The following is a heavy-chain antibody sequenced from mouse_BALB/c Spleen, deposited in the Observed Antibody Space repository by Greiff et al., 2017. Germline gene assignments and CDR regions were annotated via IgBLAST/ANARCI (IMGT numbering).Heavy chain of an antibody. V-gene: IGHV5-12-2*01. J-gene: IGHJ4*01. Sequence: DVQLVESGGGLVQPGGSLKLSCAASGFTFSSYTMSWVRQTPEKRLEWVAYISNGGGSTYYPDTVKGRFTISRDNAKNTLYLQMSSLKSEDTAMYYCARSYGNYAMDYWGQGTSVTVSS. D-gene: IGHD2-10*02. CDR2: ISNGGGST. CDR1: GFTFSSYT. CDR3: ARSYGNYAMDY.